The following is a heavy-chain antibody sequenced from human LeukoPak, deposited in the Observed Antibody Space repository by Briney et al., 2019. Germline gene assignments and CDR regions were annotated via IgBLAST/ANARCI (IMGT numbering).Heavy chain of an antibody. D-gene: IGHD1-26*01. CDR1: GYTFTNYY. CDR3: ALSGSYAAFDY. Sequence: GASVKVSCKASGYTFTNYYMHWVRQAPGQGLEWMGRISPNSGNTGYAQKFQGRVTMTRNTSISTAYMELSSLRSEDTAVYYCALSGSYAAFDYWGQGTLVTVSS. CDR2: ISPNSGNT. J-gene: IGHJ4*02. V-gene: IGHV1-8*02.